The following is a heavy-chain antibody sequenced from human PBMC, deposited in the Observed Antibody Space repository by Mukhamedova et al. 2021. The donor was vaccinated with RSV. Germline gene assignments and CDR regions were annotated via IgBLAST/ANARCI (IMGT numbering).Heavy chain of an antibody. D-gene: IGHD3-3*01. J-gene: IGHJ4*03. V-gene: IGHV1-69*06. Sequence: GQGLEWMGGIIPIFGTANYAQKFQGRVTITADKSTSTAYMELSSLRSEDTAVYYCARDARSVFPWLDALPEYYDFWRGYYGYFDYW. CDR2: IIPIFGTA. CDR3: ARDARSVFPWLDALPEYYDFWRGYYGYFDY.